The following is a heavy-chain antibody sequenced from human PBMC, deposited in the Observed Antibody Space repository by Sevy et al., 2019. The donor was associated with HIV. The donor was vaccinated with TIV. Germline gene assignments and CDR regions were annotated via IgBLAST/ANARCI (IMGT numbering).Heavy chain of an antibody. J-gene: IGHJ4*02. V-gene: IGHV1-24*01. CDR3: ATTKDYYDSSGYPFDY. CDR2: FDPKDDET. D-gene: IGHD3-22*01. Sequence: ASVKVSCKVSGYTLTELSMHWVRQAPGKGLEWMGTFDPKDDETIYAQKFQGRVTMTEDTSTDTAYMELSSLRSEDTAVYYCATTKDYYDSSGYPFDYWGQGTLVTVSS. CDR1: GYTLTELS.